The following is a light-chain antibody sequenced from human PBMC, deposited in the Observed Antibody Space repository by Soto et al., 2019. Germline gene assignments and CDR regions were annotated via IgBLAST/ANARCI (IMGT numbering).Light chain of an antibody. CDR1: KLGDKY. Sequence: SYELTQPPSVSVSPGQTASITCSGDKLGDKYACWYQQKPGQSPVLVIYQDSKRPSGIPERFSGSNSGNTATLTISGTQAMDEADYYCQAWDSSMGAYVFGTGTKLTVL. V-gene: IGLV3-1*01. J-gene: IGLJ1*01. CDR2: QDS. CDR3: QAWDSSMGAYV.